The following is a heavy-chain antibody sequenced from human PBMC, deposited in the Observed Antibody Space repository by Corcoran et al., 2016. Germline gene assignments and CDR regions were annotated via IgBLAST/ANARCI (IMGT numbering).Heavy chain of an antibody. CDR2: IYHSGST. CDR1: GDSISSSNW. Sequence: QVKLQESGPGLVKPSGTLSLTCAVSGDSISSSNWWSWVRQPPGKGLEWIGEIYHSGSTNYNPSLKSRVTISVDKSKNQLSLKLSSVTAADTAVDYCARAGGVPGYSYGAGFDYWGQGTLVTVSS. V-gene: IGHV4-4*02. D-gene: IGHD5-18*01. CDR3: ARAGGVPGYSYGAGFDY. J-gene: IGHJ4*02.